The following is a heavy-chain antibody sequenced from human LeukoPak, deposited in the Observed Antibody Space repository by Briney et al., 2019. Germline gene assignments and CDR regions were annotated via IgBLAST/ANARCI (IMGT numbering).Heavy chain of an antibody. CDR2: ISGYNGNT. D-gene: IGHD3-10*01. J-gene: IGHJ4*02. CDR3: ARVRITMVRGVLTPHYFDY. V-gene: IGHV1-18*01. Sequence: ASVKVSCKASGYTFTNYHITWVRQAPGQGLEWMGWISGYNGNTNYAQKLQGRVTMTTDTSTNTAYMELRSLRSDDTAMYYCARVRITMVRGVLTPHYFDYWGQGTLVTVSS. CDR1: GYTFTNYH.